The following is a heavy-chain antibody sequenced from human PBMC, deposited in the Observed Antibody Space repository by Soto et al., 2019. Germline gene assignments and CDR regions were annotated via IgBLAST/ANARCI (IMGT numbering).Heavy chain of an antibody. J-gene: IGHJ4*02. CDR3: ARAVVPADYFDF. Sequence: SETLSLTCTVSGGSISSGGYYWSLIRQHPGKGLEWIGYIYYSGSTYYNPSLKSRVTISVDTSKNQFSLKLSSVTAADTAVYYCARAVVPADYFDFWGQGALVTVSS. CDR1: GGSISSGGYY. CDR2: IYYSGST. V-gene: IGHV4-31*03. D-gene: IGHD2-2*01.